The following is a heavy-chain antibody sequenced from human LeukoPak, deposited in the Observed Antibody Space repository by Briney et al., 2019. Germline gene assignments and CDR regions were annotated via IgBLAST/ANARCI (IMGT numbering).Heavy chain of an antibody. J-gene: IGHJ4*02. CDR3: ARDGYSYGSIFDY. V-gene: IGHV3-66*02. CDR2: IYSGGST. Sequence: GGSLRLSCAASGFTVSSNYMSWVRQAPGKGLEWVSVIYSGGSTYYADSVKGRFTISRDNSKNTLYLQMNSLRAEDTAVYYCARDGYSYGSIFDYWGQGTLVTVSS. D-gene: IGHD5-18*01. CDR1: GFTVSSNY.